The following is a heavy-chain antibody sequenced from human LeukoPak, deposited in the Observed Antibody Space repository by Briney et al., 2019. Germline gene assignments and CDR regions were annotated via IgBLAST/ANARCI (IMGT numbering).Heavy chain of an antibody. CDR1: GYTFTNYY. CDR2: INPDGGAT. CDR3: ARWPLDAYQLYGMDV. D-gene: IGHD2-2*01. Sequence: GASVTVSCKASGYTFTNYYIHWVRQAPGQGLEWMGWINPDGGATSYAQKFQGRVTVARDTSISTVYMELSRLRSDDTAVYYCARWPLDAYQLYGMDVWGQGTTVTVSS. J-gene: IGHJ6*02. V-gene: IGHV1-2*02.